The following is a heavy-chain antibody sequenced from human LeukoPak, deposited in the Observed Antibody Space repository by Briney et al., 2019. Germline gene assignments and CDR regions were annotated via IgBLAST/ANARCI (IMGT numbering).Heavy chain of an antibody. CDR3: ARGSYYDTGGLDY. J-gene: IGHJ4*02. CDR1: GFTFSSYS. Sequence: GGSLRLSCAASGFTFSSYSMNWVRQAPGKGLEWVSYISRSGSTIYYADSVKGRFTISRDNAKNSLYLQMNSLRAEDTFVYYCARGSYYDTGGLDYWGQGTLVTVSS. V-gene: IGHV3-48*04. D-gene: IGHD3-22*01. CDR2: ISRSGSTI.